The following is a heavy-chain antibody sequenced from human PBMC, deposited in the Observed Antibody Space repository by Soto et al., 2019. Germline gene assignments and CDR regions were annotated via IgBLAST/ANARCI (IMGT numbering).Heavy chain of an antibody. J-gene: IGHJ4*02. V-gene: IGHV1-46*03. D-gene: IGHD2-15*01. CDR2: INPSGGST. CDR3: ARVYCSGGSCYSIEY. Sequence: ASVKVSCKASGYTFTSYFMHWVRQAPGQGLEWMGIINPSGGSTIYAQKFQGRVTMTRDTSTSTVYMELSSLRSEDTAVYYCARVYCSGGSCYSIEYWGQGTLVTVSS. CDR1: GYTFTSYF.